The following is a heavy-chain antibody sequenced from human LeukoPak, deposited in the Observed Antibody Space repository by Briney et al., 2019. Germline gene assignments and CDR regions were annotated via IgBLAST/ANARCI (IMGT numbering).Heavy chain of an antibody. V-gene: IGHV1-18*01. CDR2: ISAYNGNT. J-gene: IGHJ4*02. CDR1: GYTFTSYG. Sequence: ASVKVSCKASGYTFTSYGIGWVRQAPGQGREWMGWISAYNGNTNYAQKLQGRVTMTTDTSKSTAYMELRSLRSDDTAVYYCARAANWNSLDYWGQGTLVTVSS. D-gene: IGHD1-7*01. CDR3: ARAANWNSLDY.